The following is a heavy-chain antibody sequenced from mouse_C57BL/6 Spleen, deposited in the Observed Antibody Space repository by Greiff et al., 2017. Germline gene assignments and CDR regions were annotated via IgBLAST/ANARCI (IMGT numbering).Heavy chain of an antibody. Sequence: VQLQQSGAELVKPGASVKMSCKASGYTFTSYWITWVKQRPGQGLEWIGRIDPNSGGTKYNEKFKSKATLTVDKPSSTAYMQLSSLTSEDSAVYYCAREVYYDYDSYAMDYWGQGTSVTVSS. J-gene: IGHJ4*01. D-gene: IGHD2-4*01. CDR2: IDPNSGGT. CDR1: GYTFTSYW. V-gene: IGHV1-72*01. CDR3: AREVYYDYDSYAMDY.